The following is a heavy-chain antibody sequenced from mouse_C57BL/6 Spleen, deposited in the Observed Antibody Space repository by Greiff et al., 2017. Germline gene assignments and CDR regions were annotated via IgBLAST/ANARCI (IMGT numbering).Heavy chain of an antibody. CDR2: INPNNGGT. J-gene: IGHJ2*01. Sequence: EVQLQQSGPELVKPGASVKISCKASGYTFTDYYMNWVKQSHGKSLEWIRDINPNNGGTSYNQKFKGKATLTVDKSSSTAYMELRSLTSEDSAVYYCARYYYYGSSYYFDYWGQGTTLTVSS. CDR1: GYTFTDYY. V-gene: IGHV1-26*01. CDR3: ARYYYYGSSYYFDY. D-gene: IGHD1-1*01.